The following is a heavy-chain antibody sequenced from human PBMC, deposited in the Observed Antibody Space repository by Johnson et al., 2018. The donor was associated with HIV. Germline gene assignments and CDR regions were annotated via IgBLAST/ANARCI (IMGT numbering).Heavy chain of an antibody. CDR2: ISYDGNNK. V-gene: IGHV3-30*01. D-gene: IGHD4-23*01. J-gene: IGHJ3*02. CDR1: GFTFSSYA. CDR3: AKVGATVITPRGEAFDI. Sequence: QVQLVESGGGVVQPGRSLRLSCAASGFTFSSYAMHWVRQAPGKGLEWVAVISYDGNNKYYADSVKGRVTISRDNSKNTLYLQMNSLRAEDTAVYYCAKVGATVITPRGEAFDIWGQGTIVTVSS.